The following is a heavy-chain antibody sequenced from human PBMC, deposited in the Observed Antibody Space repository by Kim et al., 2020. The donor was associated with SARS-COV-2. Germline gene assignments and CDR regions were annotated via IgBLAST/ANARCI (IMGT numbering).Heavy chain of an antibody. CDR3: AGWSYYGMDV. CDR2: ITWNSGSI. D-gene: IGHD6-19*01. CDR1: GFTFDDYA. V-gene: IGHV3-9*01. J-gene: IGHJ6*02. Sequence: GGSLRLPCAASGFTFDDYAMEWVRQAPGKGLEWVAGITWNSGSIGYADSVKGRFAISRDNAKNSLYLQMNSLRTEDTALYYCAGWSYYGMDVWGQGTTVTVSS.